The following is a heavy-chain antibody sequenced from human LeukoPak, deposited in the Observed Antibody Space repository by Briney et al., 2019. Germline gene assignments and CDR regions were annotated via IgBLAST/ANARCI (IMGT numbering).Heavy chain of an antibody. V-gene: IGHV1-69*04. Sequence: SVKVSCKASGGTFSSYAISWVRQAPGQGLEWMGRIIPILGIANYAQKFQGRVTITADKSTSTAYMELSSLRSEDAAVYYCAGQMVRGVIIEFDYWGQGTLVTVSS. CDR2: IIPILGIA. D-gene: IGHD3-10*01. CDR3: AGQMVRGVIIEFDY. CDR1: GGTFSSYA. J-gene: IGHJ4*02.